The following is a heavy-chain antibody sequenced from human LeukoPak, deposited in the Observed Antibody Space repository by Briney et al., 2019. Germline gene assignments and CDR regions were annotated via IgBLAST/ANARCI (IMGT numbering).Heavy chain of an antibody. Sequence: GGSLRLSCAASGFTFSSYSMNWVSQAPGKGLEWVSSISSSSSYIYYADSVKGRFTNSRDNAKNSLYLQMNSLRAEDTAVYYCAGQPAARWSNWFDPWGQGTLVTVSP. J-gene: IGHJ5*02. V-gene: IGHV3-21*01. CDR1: GFTFSSYS. D-gene: IGHD2-2*01. CDR3: AGQPAARWSNWFDP. CDR2: ISSSSSYI.